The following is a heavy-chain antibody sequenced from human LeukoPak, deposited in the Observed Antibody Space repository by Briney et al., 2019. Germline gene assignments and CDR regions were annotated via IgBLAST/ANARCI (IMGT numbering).Heavy chain of an antibody. Sequence: GGSLRLSCAASGFTFNRFWLHWVRQAPGKGPVWVSRIDGDGNSIRYADFVEGRVTISRDSAKNTMYLQMNSLRAEDTALYFCARSGTSRGHLDNWGQGTLVTVSS. CDR2: IDGDGNSI. CDR1: GFTFNRFW. V-gene: IGHV3-74*01. J-gene: IGHJ4*02. CDR3: ARSGTSRGHLDN. D-gene: IGHD3-10*01.